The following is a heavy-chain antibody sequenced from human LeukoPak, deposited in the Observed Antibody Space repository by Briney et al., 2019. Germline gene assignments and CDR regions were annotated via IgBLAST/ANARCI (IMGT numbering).Heavy chain of an antibody. CDR1: GFIFSTYA. D-gene: IGHD3-22*01. J-gene: IGHJ3*01. V-gene: IGHV3-23*01. Sequence: PGGSLRLSCEASGFIFSTYAMAWVRRAPGKGLDWVSVIGASGAETYYSDSAKGRFTVSRDNSKDTLFLHMSSLRAEDTAVYFCATRPRDSSGYYLGAFDAWGQGTTVTVSS. CDR3: ATRPRDSSGYYLGAFDA. CDR2: IGASGAET.